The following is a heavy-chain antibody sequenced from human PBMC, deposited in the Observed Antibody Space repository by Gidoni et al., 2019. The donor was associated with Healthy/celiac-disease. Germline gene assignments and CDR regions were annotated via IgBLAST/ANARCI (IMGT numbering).Heavy chain of an antibody. J-gene: IGHJ3*02. CDR2: IRSKAYGGTT. CDR1: GFTFGDYA. D-gene: IGHD3-22*01. CDR3: TRVGNYYDSSGYADAFDI. V-gene: IGHV3-49*05. Sequence: GESGGGLVKPGRSLRLSCTASGFTFGDYAMSWFRQAPGKGLEWVGFIRSKAYGGTTEYAASVKGRFTISRDDSKSIAYLQMNSLKTEDTAVYYCTRVGNYYDSSGYADAFDIWGQGTMVTVSS.